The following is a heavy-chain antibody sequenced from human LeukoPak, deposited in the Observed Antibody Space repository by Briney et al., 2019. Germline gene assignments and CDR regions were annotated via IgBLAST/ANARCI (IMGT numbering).Heavy chain of an antibody. D-gene: IGHD3-10*01. CDR3: ATTYGSGTRFGY. V-gene: IGHV4-39*07. CDR1: GGSISSSSYY. Sequence: PSETLSLTCTVSGGSISSSSYYWGWIRQPPGKGLEWIGSIYYSGSTYYNPSLKSRVTISVDASKNQFSLKLSSVTAADTAVYYCATTYGSGTRFGYWGQGTLVTVSS. CDR2: IYYSGST. J-gene: IGHJ4*02.